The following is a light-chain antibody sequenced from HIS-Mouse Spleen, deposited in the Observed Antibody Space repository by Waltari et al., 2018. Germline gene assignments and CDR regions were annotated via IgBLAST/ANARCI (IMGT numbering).Light chain of an antibody. CDR2: DDS. CDR3: QVWDSSSDRV. CDR1: NIGSKS. Sequence: SYVLTQPPSVSVAPGQTARITCGGNNIGSKSVHWYQQKPGQAPVLVVYDDSARPSGIPERFSGCNAGNTATLTISRVEAGDEADYYCQVWDSSSDRVFGTGTKVTVL. J-gene: IGLJ1*01. V-gene: IGLV3-21*02.